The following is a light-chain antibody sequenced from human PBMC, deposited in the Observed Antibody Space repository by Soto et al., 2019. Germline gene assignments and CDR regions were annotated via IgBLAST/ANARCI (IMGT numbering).Light chain of an antibody. CDR3: QQYDIWPPT. CDR1: QTVFSN. J-gene: IGKJ1*01. V-gene: IGKV3-15*01. CDR2: GAS. Sequence: EIVLTQSPGTLSLSPGERATLSCRATQTVFSNYIGWYQQKPGQAPRLLIYGASTRATGIPARFTGSGSGTEFILTISSLQSEDFAVYYCQQYDIWPPTFGQGTKVDIK.